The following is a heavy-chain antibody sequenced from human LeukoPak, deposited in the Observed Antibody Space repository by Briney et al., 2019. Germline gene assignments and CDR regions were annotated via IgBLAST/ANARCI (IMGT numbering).Heavy chain of an antibody. CDR2: IYYSGST. Sequence: SETLSLTCTVSGGSISSSNYYWGWIRQPPGKGLEWIGSIYYSGSTNYNPSLKSRVTISVDTSKNQFSLKLSSVTAADTAVYYCARDPHCSGGSCYLAHFDYWGQGTLVTVSS. J-gene: IGHJ4*02. D-gene: IGHD2-15*01. V-gene: IGHV4-39*07. CDR3: ARDPHCSGGSCYLAHFDY. CDR1: GGSISSSNYY.